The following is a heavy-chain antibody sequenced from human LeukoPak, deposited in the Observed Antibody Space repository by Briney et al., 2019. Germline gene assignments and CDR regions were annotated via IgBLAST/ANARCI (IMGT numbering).Heavy chain of an antibody. J-gene: IGHJ4*02. CDR3: AKWSVLRYFDWSGYFDY. V-gene: IGHV3-23*01. CDR1: GFTFSSYA. Sequence: GGSLRLSCAASGFTFSSYAMSWVRQAPGKGLEWVSAINGSGGSTYYADSVKGRFTISRDNSKNTLYLQMNSLRAEDTAVYYCAKWSVLRYFDWSGYFDYWGQGTLVTVSS. D-gene: IGHD3-9*01. CDR2: INGSGGST.